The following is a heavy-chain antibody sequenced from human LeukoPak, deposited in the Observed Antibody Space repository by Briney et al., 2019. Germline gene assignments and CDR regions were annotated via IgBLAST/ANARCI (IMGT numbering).Heavy chain of an antibody. Sequence: GGSLRLSCAASGFTFSSYSMNWVRQAPGKGLEWVSSISSSSSYIHYADSVKGRFTISRDNAKNSLDLQMNSLKAEDTAVYYCAGGYYEALFAYWGQGTLVTVSS. CDR1: GFTFSSYS. J-gene: IGHJ4*02. V-gene: IGHV3-21*01. CDR3: AGGYYEALFAY. CDR2: ISSSSSYI. D-gene: IGHD3-22*01.